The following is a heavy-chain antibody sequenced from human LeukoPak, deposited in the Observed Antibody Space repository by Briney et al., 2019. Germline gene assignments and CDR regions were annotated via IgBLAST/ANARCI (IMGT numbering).Heavy chain of an antibody. J-gene: IGHJ3*02. CDR1: GFTFSSYA. CDR3: AIYSGYGTNTFDI. CDR2: ISGGGGNT. Sequence: GGAPRLSCAAPGFTFSSYALSLGRQSPGEGVGGGSDISGGGGNTYYADSVKGRFTISRDNSKNTLYLQMHSLRAEDTAVYYCAIYSGYGTNTFDIWGQGTMVTVSS. V-gene: IGHV3-23*01. D-gene: IGHD5-12*01.